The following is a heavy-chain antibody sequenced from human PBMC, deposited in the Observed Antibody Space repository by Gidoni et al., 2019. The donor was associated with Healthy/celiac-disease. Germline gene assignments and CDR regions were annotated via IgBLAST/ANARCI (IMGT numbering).Heavy chain of an antibody. J-gene: IGHJ4*02. Sequence: QVQLQQGGAGLLKPSETLSLTCAVYGRSFSGYYWSWIRQPQGKGLVWIGEINHRGSTKYNPSLKSRVTISVDTSKTHFSLKLSSVTAADTAVYYCARVGGGTMIVVVWGQGTLVTVSS. CDR2: INHRGST. CDR1: GRSFSGYY. D-gene: IGHD3-22*01. CDR3: ARVGGGTMIVVV. V-gene: IGHV4-34*01.